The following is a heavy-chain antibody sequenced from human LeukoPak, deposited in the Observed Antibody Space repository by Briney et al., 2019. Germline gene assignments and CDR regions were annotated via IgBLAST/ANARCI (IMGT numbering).Heavy chain of an antibody. CDR2: MSPNSGNT. D-gene: IGHD6-13*01. Sequence: GASVKVSCKASGYTFTSYDINWVRQATGQGLEWMGWMSPNSGNTGYAQKFQGRVTITRNTSISTAYMELSSLRSEDTAVYYCARGSSSWYVVYYYYMDVWGKGTTVTVSS. J-gene: IGHJ6*03. CDR1: GYTFTSYD. CDR3: ARGSSSWYVVYYYYMDV. V-gene: IGHV1-8*03.